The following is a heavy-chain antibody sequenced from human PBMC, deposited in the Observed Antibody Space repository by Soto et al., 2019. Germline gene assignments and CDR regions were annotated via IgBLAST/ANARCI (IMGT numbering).Heavy chain of an antibody. V-gene: IGHV3-9*01. CDR3: VRERGLSSFYGMDV. D-gene: IGHD3-10*01. J-gene: IGHJ6*02. CDR2: ISSSSSHI. Sequence: EVKLVESGGGLVQPGRSLRLSCAASGFSFHDYVMHWVRQAPGKGLEWVSGISSSSSHIYYADSVKGRFTISRDNVRNSLYLQMNSLRAEDTAVYYCVRERGLSSFYGMDVWGQGTTVTVSS. CDR1: GFSFHDYV.